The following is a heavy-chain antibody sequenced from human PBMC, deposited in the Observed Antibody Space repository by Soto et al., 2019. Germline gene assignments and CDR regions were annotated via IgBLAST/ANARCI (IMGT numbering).Heavy chain of an antibody. Sequence: GGSLRLSCVISRLTFSNYALNWVRQAPGKGLEWVSSISGSGDTTYYADSVKGRFTISRDNAKNSLYLQMNSLRAEDTAVYYCASRIYSYGYTHEAFDIWGQGTMVTVSS. D-gene: IGHD5-18*01. V-gene: IGHV3-23*01. CDR2: ISGSGDTT. CDR1: RLTFSNYA. J-gene: IGHJ3*02. CDR3: ASRIYSYGYTHEAFDI.